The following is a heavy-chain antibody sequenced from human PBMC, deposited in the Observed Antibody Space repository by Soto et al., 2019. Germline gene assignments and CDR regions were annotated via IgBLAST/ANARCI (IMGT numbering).Heavy chain of an antibody. CDR1: GYIFTDYG. CDR2: ITAYNGDT. CDR3: ARAHRDAPLGGYFMH. J-gene: IGHJ1*01. V-gene: IGHV1-18*01. Sequence: ASVTVSCKASGYIFTDYGVYWVRQAPGHGLEWMGWITAYNGDTNYAQRLQGRVTVTSDTSTSTAYMELRSLTSDDTAVYYCARAHRDAPLGGYFMHWGQGTLVTVSS. D-gene: IGHD2-21*02.